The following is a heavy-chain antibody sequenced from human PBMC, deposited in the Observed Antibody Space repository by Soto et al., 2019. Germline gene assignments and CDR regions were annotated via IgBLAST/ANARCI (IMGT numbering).Heavy chain of an antibody. Sequence: EVQLVESGGGLVQPGGSLRLSCAASEFNVSSNYMSWVRQAPEKGLEWVSVIYSGGSTYYADSVKGRFTISRHNSKNTLYLRMNSLRAEDTAVYYCARDHRGTSCSSTSCYGGYDYYYMDVWGKGTTVTVSS. CDR2: IYSGGST. D-gene: IGHD2-2*01. CDR3: ARDHRGTSCSSTSCYGGYDYYYMDV. J-gene: IGHJ6*03. V-gene: IGHV3-53*04. CDR1: EFNVSSNY.